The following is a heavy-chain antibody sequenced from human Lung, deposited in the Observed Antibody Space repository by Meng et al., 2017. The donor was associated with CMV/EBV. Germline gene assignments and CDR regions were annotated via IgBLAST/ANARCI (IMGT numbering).Heavy chain of an antibody. CDR2: ISYDGSNK. CDR3: ARGEHRIAVAGSAFDF. J-gene: IGHJ3*01. D-gene: IGHD6-19*01. V-gene: IGHV3-30-3*01. Sequence: GGSXRLXCAASGFTFSSYAMHWVRQAPGKGLEWVAVISYDGSNKYYADSVKGRFTISRDNSKNTLYLQMNSLRAEDTAVYYCARGEHRIAVAGSAFDFWGQGXMVTVSS. CDR1: GFTFSSYA.